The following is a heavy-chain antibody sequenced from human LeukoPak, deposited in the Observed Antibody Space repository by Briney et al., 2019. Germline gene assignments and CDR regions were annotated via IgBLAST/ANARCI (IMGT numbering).Heavy chain of an antibody. D-gene: IGHD4-17*01. V-gene: IGHV4-30-4*01. Sequence: WIRQPPGKGVEWIGYIYYSGSTYYNQYLKSRVTISVDTSKNQFSLKLSSVTAADTAVYYCARDRTTALKYYYYGMDVWGQGTTVTVSS. CDR2: IYYSGST. J-gene: IGHJ6*02. CDR3: ARDRTTALKYYYYGMDV.